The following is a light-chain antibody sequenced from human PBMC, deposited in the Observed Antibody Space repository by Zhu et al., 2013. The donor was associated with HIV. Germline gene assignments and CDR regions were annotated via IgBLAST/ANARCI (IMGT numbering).Light chain of an antibody. V-gene: IGKV3D-20*02. CDR3: QQRFNWPPLT. CDR1: QSVSSNY. J-gene: IGKJ4*01. Sequence: EIVLTQSPGTLSLSPGERATLSCRASQSVSSNYLAWYQQKPGQAPRVLIYGASTRATGIPDRFSGSGSGTDFTLTIRSLEPEDFAVYYCQQRFNWPPLTFGGGTRVDFK. CDR2: GAS.